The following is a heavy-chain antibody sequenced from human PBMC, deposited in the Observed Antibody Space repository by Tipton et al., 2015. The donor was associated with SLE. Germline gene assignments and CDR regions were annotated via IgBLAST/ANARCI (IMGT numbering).Heavy chain of an antibody. CDR1: GVTFSNYW. V-gene: IGHV3-7*01. CDR3: ASHSPYNFWSGYFGS. D-gene: IGHD3-3*01. Sequence: GSLRLSCAASGVTFSNYWMSWVRQAPGKGLEWVANIKEDGSETYYVDSVKGRFTISRDNAKSSLYLQVNSLRAEDTAVYYCASHSPYNFWSGYFGSWGQGTLVTVSS. CDR2: IKEDGSET. J-gene: IGHJ4*02.